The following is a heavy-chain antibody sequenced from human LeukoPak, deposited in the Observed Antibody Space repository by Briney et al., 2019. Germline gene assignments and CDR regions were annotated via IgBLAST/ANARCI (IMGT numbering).Heavy chain of an antibody. CDR3: ARTMVVNTWFDP. CDR2: IYTSGST. V-gene: IGHV4-4*09. J-gene: IGHJ5*02. D-gene: IGHD4/OR15-4a*01. CDR1: GGSISGYY. Sequence: SETLSLTCTVSGGSISGYYWSWIRQPPGKGLEWIGYIYTSGSTNYNPSLKRRVTMSVDTSKKQLSLKLSSVTAADTAVYYCARTMVVNTWFDPWGQGTLVTVSS.